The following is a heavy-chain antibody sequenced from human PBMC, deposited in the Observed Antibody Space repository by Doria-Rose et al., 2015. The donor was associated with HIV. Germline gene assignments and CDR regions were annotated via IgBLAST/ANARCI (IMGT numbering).Heavy chain of an antibody. CDR1: GVSLSSPGMG. CDR2: TFSDDER. CDR3: ARIKSSRWYHKYYFDF. V-gene: IGHV2-26*01. J-gene: IGHJ4*02. D-gene: IGHD6-13*01. Sequence: QVTLKEPGPVLVKPTETLTLTCTVSGVSLSSPGMGVSWIRQPPGKALEWLAHTFSDDERSYTTSLKSRLTISRGTSKSQVVLTMTDMDPVDTATYYCARIKSSRWYHKYYFDFWGQGTLVIVSA.